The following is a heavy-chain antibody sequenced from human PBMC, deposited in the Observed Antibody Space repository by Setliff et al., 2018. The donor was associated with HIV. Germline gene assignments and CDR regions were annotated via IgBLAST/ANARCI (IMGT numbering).Heavy chain of an antibody. V-gene: IGHV1-69*02. CDR1: RSTFNSHT. CDR3: VRGVQSPPHYSYYYMDV. CDR2: IIPILGVA. Sequence: WASVKVSCKASRSTFNSHTINWVRQAPGQGLDWMGRIIPILGVANYAQRFQGKVTITADNSTSTAYMELTSLRFDDTAMYYCVRGVQSPPHYSYYYMDVWGEGTMVTVSS. D-gene: IGHD3-3*01. J-gene: IGHJ6*03.